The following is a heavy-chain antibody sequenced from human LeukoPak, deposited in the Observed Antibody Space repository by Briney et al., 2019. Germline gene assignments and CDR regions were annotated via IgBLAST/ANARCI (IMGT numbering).Heavy chain of an antibody. CDR1: GFTFSNYA. CDR3: ARDRRLGGY. Sequence: GGSLRLSCAASGFTFSNYAMSWVRQAPGKGLEWVSYIGGGTYYADSVSGRFTISRDNAKNSLYLQMNSLRAEDTAVYYCARDRRLGGYWGQGTLVTVSS. V-gene: IGHV3-23*01. CDR2: IGGGT. D-gene: IGHD3-16*01. J-gene: IGHJ4*02.